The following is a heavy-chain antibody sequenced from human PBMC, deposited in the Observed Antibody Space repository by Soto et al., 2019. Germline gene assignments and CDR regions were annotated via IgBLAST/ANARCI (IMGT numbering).Heavy chain of an antibody. CDR3: ARVYYYDSSGYPDY. V-gene: IGHV1-18*01. CDR2: ISAYNGNT. CDR1: GYTFTSYG. J-gene: IGHJ4*02. D-gene: IGHD3-22*01. Sequence: GASLKVSCKASGYTFTSYGISWVRQAPGQGLEWMGWISAYNGNTNYAQKLQGRVTMTTDTSTSTAYMELRSLRSDDTAVYYCARVYYYDSSGYPDYWGQGTLVTVSS.